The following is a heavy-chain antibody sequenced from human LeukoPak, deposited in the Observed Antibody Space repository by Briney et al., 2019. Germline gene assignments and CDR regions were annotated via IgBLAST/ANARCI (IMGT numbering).Heavy chain of an antibody. Sequence: PGGSLRLSCAACVFTLNNFGMHWVRQAPGKGLEGVAVIWNDGSQKHYIDSVKGRFTISRENSMNTLSLQMNGQRVEDTGVYYCVKGADGDYNFEDSFYFKSWGQGTLVTVSS. CDR3: VKGADGDYNFEDSFYFKS. J-gene: IGHJ4*02. CDR1: VFTLNNFG. CDR2: IWNDGSQK. D-gene: IGHD4-17*01. V-gene: IGHV3-33*06.